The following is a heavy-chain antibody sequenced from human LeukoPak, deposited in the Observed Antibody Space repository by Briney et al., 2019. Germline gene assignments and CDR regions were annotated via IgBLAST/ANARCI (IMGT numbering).Heavy chain of an antibody. CDR2: SSGNGDS. CDR1: GFAFNSYV. J-gene: IGHJ4*02. V-gene: IGHV3-23*01. Sequence: GGSLRLSCAASGFAFNSYVVSWVRQAPGKGLEWVSSSSGNGDSYYADSVKGRFIISRDNSKNTLHLQMNSLRAEDTAFYYCAKGSPIYVGVVFFDFWGQGTLLTVSS. D-gene: IGHD1-26*01. CDR3: AKGSPIYVGVVFFDF.